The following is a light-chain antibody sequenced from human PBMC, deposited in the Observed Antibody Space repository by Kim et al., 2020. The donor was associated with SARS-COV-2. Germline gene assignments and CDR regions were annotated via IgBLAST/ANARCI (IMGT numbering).Light chain of an antibody. CDR2: GAS. CDR3: QQYAISPHT. V-gene: IGKV3-20*01. Sequence: LSTGERATLSGRASHSVRSSHLAWYQHKPGQAPRLLIYGASKRATGIPDRLSGSGSGTDFTLTISRLEPEDSAVYYCQQYAISPHTFGQGTKLEIK. J-gene: IGKJ2*01. CDR1: HSVRSSH.